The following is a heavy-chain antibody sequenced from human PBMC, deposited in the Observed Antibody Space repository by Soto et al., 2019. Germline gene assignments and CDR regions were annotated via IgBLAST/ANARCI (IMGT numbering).Heavy chain of an antibody. Sequence: ASVKVSCKASGYTFTSYAMHWVRQAPGQRLEWMGWINAGNGNTKYSQKFQGRVTITRDTSASTAYMELSSLRSEDTAVYYCGRDLAAIAGAGGGGGMDVGGKGTRVTVSS. D-gene: IGHD6-19*01. CDR2: INAGNGNT. V-gene: IGHV1-3*01. J-gene: IGHJ6*04. CDR3: GRDLAAIAGAGGGGGMDV. CDR1: GYTFTSYA.